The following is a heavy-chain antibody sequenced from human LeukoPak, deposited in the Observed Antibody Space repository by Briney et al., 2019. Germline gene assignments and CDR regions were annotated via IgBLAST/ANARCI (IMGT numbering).Heavy chain of an antibody. CDR3: MKDGGGSVRRVDF. J-gene: IGHJ4*02. D-gene: IGHD2-21*01. CDR2: IYLVGSKI. Sequence: QSGGSLRLSCTASGFTFSSYAIPWVRKAPGKGLERVSVIYLVGSKIYYADPVKGRSTLSRDNSKNTLYLHMNTRRAVATAWYSCMKDGGGSVRRVDFWGQGQLAIVTS. V-gene: IGHV3-33*06. CDR1: GFTFSSYA.